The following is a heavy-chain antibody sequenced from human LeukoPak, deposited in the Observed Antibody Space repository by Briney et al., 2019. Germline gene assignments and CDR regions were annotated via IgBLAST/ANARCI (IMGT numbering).Heavy chain of an antibody. CDR1: GFTFNNYE. CDR3: VRDNDWAFDY. J-gene: IGHJ4*02. Sequence: GGSLRLSCAASGFTFNNYEMNWVRQAPGKGLEWVSYISSGGDTIYYADSVTGRFTISRHNAKNSLYLHMNSLRADDMAVYYCVRDNDWAFDYWGQGTLVPVSS. D-gene: IGHD3-9*01. CDR2: ISSGGDTI. V-gene: IGHV3-48*03.